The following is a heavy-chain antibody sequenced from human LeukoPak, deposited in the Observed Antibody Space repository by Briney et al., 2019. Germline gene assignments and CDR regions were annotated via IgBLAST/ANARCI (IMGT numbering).Heavy chain of an antibody. CDR2: IYWDDDK. CDR1: GFSLTTSVVT. CDR3: AHRGGPTAMVLFGY. V-gene: IGHV2-5*02. Sequence: SRPTFVKPTQTLTPTGTFSGFSLTTSVVTVGRIPQPPGKSLVLLALIYWDDDKRYSPSLKSRLTITKDTSKNQVVLTMTNMDPVDTATYYCAHRGGPTAMVLFGYWGQGTLVTVSS. D-gene: IGHD5-18*01. J-gene: IGHJ4*02.